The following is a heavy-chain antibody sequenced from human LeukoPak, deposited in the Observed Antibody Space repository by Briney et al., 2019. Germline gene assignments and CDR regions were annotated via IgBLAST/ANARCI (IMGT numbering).Heavy chain of an antibody. D-gene: IGHD6-13*01. Sequence: GGSLRLSCAASGFTLTTYGMHWVRQAPDKWLEWVAVVSYDGTNKYYADSVKGRFTISGDSSKNTLYLQMNSLRAEDTAVYYCAKGYDSSSWHYFDYWGQGTLVTVSS. CDR2: VSYDGTNK. V-gene: IGHV3-30*18. CDR1: GFTLTTYG. CDR3: AKGYDSSSWHYFDY. J-gene: IGHJ4*02.